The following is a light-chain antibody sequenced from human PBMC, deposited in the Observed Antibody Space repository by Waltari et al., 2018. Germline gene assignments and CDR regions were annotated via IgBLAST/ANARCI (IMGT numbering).Light chain of an antibody. CDR2: WSS. CDR3: QQCYSFPYT. CDR1: HSVLSSSNHKNY. Sequence: DIVMTQSPDSLAVSLGERATINCNSRHSVLSSSNHKNYLVWYHQKPEQPPNLLISWSSTRESGVPDRFSGSGSGTEFALTISSLQAEDVAVYYCQQCYSFPYTFGQGTKLEIK. V-gene: IGKV4-1*01. J-gene: IGKJ2*01.